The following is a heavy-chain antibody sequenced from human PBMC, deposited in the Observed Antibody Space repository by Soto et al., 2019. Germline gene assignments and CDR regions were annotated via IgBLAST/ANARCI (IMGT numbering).Heavy chain of an antibody. J-gene: IGHJ4*02. V-gene: IGHV4-59*01. D-gene: IGHD3-22*01. CDR1: GGSISSYY. Sequence: QVQLQEWGPGLVKPSETLSLTCTVSGGSISSYYWSWIRQPPGKGLEWIGYIYYSGSTNYNPSLKSRVTISVDTSKNQFSLKLSSVTAADTAVYYCARAFNYDSSGPPDDYWGQGTLVTVSS. CDR2: IYYSGST. CDR3: ARAFNYDSSGPPDDY.